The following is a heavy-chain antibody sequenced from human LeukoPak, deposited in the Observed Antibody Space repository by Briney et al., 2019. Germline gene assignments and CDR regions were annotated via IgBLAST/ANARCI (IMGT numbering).Heavy chain of an antibody. D-gene: IGHD3-10*01. CDR1: GGSISSYY. V-gene: IGHV4-59*01. CDR2: IYYSGST. Sequence: SETLSLTCTVSGGSISSYYWSWIRQPPGKGLEWIGYIYYSGSTNYNPSLKSRVTISVDTSKNQFSLKLSSVTAADTAVYYCTADSGMEFDYWGQGTLVTVSS. J-gene: IGHJ4*02. CDR3: TADSGMEFDY.